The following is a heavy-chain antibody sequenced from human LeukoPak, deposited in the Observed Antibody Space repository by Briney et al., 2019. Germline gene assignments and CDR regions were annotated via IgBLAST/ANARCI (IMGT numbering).Heavy chain of an antibody. CDR3: AKHFGQIGYSRRYYGIDV. V-gene: IGHV3-9*01. Sequence: PGGSLRLSCAASGFTFDVYAMHWVRQAPGKGLEWVSGISWTRGSIGYADSVKGRFTISRDNAKNSLYLQMNSLRAEDTALYYCAKHFGQIGYSRRYYGIDVWGQGTTVTVSS. CDR2: ISWTRGSI. CDR1: GFTFDVYA. D-gene: IGHD6-13*01. J-gene: IGHJ6*02.